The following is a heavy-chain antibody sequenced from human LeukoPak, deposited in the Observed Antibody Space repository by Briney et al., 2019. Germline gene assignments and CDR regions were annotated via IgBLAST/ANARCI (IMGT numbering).Heavy chain of an antibody. CDR2: INPNSGGT. V-gene: IGHV1-2*02. CDR3: ARAAIFGVVIIPFDY. J-gene: IGHJ4*02. D-gene: IGHD3-3*01. CDR1: GYTFTGYY. Sequence: ASVKVSCKASGYTFTGYYMHWVRQAPGQGLEGMGWINPNSGGTNYAQKFQGRVTMTRDTSISTAYMELSRLRSDDTAVYYCARAAIFGVVIIPFDYWGQGTLVTVSS.